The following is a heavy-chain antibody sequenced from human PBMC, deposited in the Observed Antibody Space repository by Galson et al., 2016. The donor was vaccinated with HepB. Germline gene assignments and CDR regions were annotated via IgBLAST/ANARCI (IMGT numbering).Heavy chain of an antibody. CDR3: ARSGKTSAWYYHFDH. D-gene: IGHD1-7*01. CDR2: ISTYNGNT. CDR1: NYTFTSYG. V-gene: IGHV1-18*04. J-gene: IGHJ4*02. Sequence: SVKVSCKASNYTFTSYGISWVRQAPGQGLEWMGWISTYNGNTNYVQKFQGRVTMTTDTSTSTAYMELRSLRSDDTAVYYWARSGKTSAWYYHFDHWGLGTLVTVSS.